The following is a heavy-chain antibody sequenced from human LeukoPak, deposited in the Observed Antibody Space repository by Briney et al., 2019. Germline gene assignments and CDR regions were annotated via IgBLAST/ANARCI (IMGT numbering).Heavy chain of an antibody. J-gene: IGHJ4*02. D-gene: IGHD3-3*01. Sequence: SETLSLTCTVSGGSISSYYWSWNRQPPGKGLEWIGYIYYSGSTNYNPSLKSRVIISVDTSKNQFSLKLTSVTAADTAVYFCARSYDFWSGSPPYYFDYWGQGTLVTVSS. CDR1: GGSISSYY. CDR2: IYYSGST. CDR3: ARSYDFWSGSPPYYFDY. V-gene: IGHV4-59*01.